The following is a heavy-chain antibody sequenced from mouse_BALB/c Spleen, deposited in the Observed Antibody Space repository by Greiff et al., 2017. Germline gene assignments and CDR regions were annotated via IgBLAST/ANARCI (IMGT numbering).Heavy chain of an antibody. Sequence: EVHLVESGGGLVKPGGSLKLSCAASGFAFSSYDMSWVRQTPEKRLEWVAYISSGGGSTYYPDTVKGRFTISRDNAKNTLYLQMSSLKSEDTAMYYCARHGARSLYAMDYWGQGTSVTVSS. CDR2: ISSGGGST. CDR1: GFAFSSYD. D-gene: IGHD3-3*01. V-gene: IGHV5-12-1*01. J-gene: IGHJ4*01. CDR3: ARHGARSLYAMDY.